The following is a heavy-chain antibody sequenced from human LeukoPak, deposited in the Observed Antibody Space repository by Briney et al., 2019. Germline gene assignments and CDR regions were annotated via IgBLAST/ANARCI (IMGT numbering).Heavy chain of an antibody. CDR3: ARDQPLGPKRSMVRGDHYYYNGMDV. CDR2: ISYDGSNK. J-gene: IGHJ6*04. CDR1: GFTFSSYA. Sequence: GGSLRLSCAASGFTFSSYAMHWVRQAPGKGLEWVAVISYDGSNKYYADSVKGRFTISRDNSKNTLYLQMNSLRAEDTAVYYCARDQPLGPKRSMVRGDHYYYNGMDVWGKGTTVTVSS. V-gene: IGHV3-30*04. D-gene: IGHD3-10*01.